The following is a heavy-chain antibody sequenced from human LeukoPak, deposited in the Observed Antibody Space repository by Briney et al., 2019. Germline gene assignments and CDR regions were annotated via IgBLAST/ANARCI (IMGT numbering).Heavy chain of an antibody. CDR3: ARDLTIVVVPAAPGFDP. Sequence: GSSVKVSCKDSGGTFSSYAISWVRQAPGQGLEWMGGIIPIFGTANYAQKFQGRVTITADESTSTAYMELSSLRSEDTAVYYCARDLTIVVVPAAPGFDPWGQGTLVTVSS. CDR2: IIPIFGTA. V-gene: IGHV1-69*01. CDR1: GGTFSSYA. J-gene: IGHJ5*02. D-gene: IGHD2-2*01.